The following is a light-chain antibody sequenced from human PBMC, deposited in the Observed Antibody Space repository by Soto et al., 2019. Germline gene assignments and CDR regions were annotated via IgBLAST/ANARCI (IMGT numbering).Light chain of an antibody. CDR2: AAS. J-gene: IGKJ4*01. V-gene: IGKV1-39*01. CDR1: QSISNH. Sequence: DIQMTQSPSSLSASVEDRVIITCRASQSISNHLYWYQQKPGKAPKLLIYAASTLQSGVPSRFSGSGSGTDFTLTISCLQSEDFATYYCQQYYSYPLTFGGGTKVDIK. CDR3: QQYYSYPLT.